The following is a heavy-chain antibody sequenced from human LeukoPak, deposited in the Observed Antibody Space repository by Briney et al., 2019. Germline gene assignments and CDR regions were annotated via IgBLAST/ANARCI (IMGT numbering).Heavy chain of an antibody. J-gene: IGHJ4*02. D-gene: IGHD1-26*01. CDR3: ARRPAGGGWDYFDY. CDR2: IYYSGST. CDR1: GGSISSSSYY. Sequence: SETLSLTCTVSGGSISSSSYYWGWIRQPPGKGLEWIGSIYYSGSTYYNPSLKSRVTISVDTSKNQFSLKLSSVTAADTAVYYWARRPAGGGWDYFDYWGQGTLVTVSS. V-gene: IGHV4-39*01.